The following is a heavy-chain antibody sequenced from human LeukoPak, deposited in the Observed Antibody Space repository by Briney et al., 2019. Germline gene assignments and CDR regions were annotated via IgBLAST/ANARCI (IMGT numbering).Heavy chain of an antibody. J-gene: IGHJ4*02. CDR2: INHSGST. Sequence: SETLSLICAVYGGSFSGYYWSWIRQPPGKGLEWIGEINHSGSTNYNPSLKSRVTISVDTSKNQFSLKLSSVTAADTAVYYCARGPDGSGSYGNDYWGQGTLVTVSS. CDR3: ARGPDGSGSYGNDY. D-gene: IGHD3-10*01. V-gene: IGHV4-34*01. CDR1: GGSFSGYY.